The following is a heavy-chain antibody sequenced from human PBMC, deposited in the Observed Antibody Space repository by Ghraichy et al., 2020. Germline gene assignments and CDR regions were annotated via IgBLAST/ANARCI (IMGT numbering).Heavy chain of an antibody. D-gene: IGHD3-16*01. CDR2: LYYSGST. Sequence: SETLSLTCSVSGGSISTNNYYWAWLRQPPGKGLEWIGSLYYSGSTYHNSSPKSRVTLSGDTSKNQFSLRLTSVSAADTAVYYCATGISTRLGWGNWFGPWGQGTLVTVSS. CDR3: ATGISTRLGWGNWFGP. CDR1: GGSISTNNYY. J-gene: IGHJ5*02. V-gene: IGHV4-39*07.